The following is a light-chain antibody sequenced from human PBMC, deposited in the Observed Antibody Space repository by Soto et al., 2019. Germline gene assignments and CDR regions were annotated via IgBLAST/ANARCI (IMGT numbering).Light chain of an antibody. Sequence: QSVLTQPASVSGSPGQSTTISCTGTGRDVGGYKYVSWYQHHPGKAPKVMIYEVSNRPSGVSHRFSASKSGNTASLTISGLQAEDEADYYCASYTSSNIYVFGTGTKVTVL. J-gene: IGLJ1*01. CDR1: GRDVGGYKY. CDR2: EVS. V-gene: IGLV2-14*01. CDR3: ASYTSSNIYV.